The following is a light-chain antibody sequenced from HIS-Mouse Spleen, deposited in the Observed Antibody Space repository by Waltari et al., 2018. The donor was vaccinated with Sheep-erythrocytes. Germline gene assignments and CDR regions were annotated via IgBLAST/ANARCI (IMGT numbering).Light chain of an antibody. Sequence: SYELTQPPSVSVSPVQTASITCSGAQLGDTSAGWDQQKPGQSPVLVMYQDSKRPSGIPGRFSGSNSGNTATLTISGTQAMDEADYYCQAWDSSTAWNVVFGGGTKLTVL. V-gene: IGLV3-1*01. CDR3: QAWDSSTAWNVV. CDR1: QLGDTS. J-gene: IGLJ2*01. CDR2: QDS.